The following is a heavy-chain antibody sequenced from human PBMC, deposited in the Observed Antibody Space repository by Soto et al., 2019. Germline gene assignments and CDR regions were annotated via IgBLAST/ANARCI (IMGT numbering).Heavy chain of an antibody. Sequence: PSETLSLTCTVSGGSISSYYWSWIRQPAGKGLEWIGRIYTSGSTNYNPSLKSRVTMSVDTSKNQFSLKLSSVTAADTAVYYCARDTWAVVVPAASPDEGMDVWGQGTTVTVSS. V-gene: IGHV4-4*07. CDR1: GGSISSYY. J-gene: IGHJ6*02. CDR2: IYTSGST. CDR3: ARDTWAVVVPAASPDEGMDV. D-gene: IGHD2-2*01.